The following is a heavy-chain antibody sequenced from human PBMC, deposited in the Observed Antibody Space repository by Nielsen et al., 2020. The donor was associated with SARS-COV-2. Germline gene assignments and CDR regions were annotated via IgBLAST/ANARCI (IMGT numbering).Heavy chain of an antibody. J-gene: IGHJ6*02. D-gene: IGHD1-26*01. CDR1: GYTFTGYY. V-gene: IGHV1-2*02. CDR3: ASGPMFKWEYSNYFYYGMDV. Sequence: ASVKVSCKASGYTFTGYYMHWVRQAPGQGLEWTGWINPNSGGTNYAQKFQGRVTMTRDTSISTAYMELGRLGSDDTAVYYCASGPMFKWEYSNYFYYGMDVWGQGTTVTVSS. CDR2: INPNSGGT.